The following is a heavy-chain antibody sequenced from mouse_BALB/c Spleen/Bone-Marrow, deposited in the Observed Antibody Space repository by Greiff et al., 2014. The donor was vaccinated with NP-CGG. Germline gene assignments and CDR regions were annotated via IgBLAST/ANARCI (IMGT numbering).Heavy chain of an antibody. CDR3: ARRLNWDWFAY. J-gene: IGHJ3*01. Sequence: VNLVESGAELAKPGASVKMSCKASGYTFTSYWMHWVKQRPGQGLEWIGYINPSTGYTDYNQKFKDKATLTADKSSSTAYMQLSSLTSEDSAVCYCARRLNWDWFAYWGQGTLVTVSA. CDR2: INPSTGYT. CDR1: GYTFTSYW. V-gene: IGHV1-7*01. D-gene: IGHD4-1*01.